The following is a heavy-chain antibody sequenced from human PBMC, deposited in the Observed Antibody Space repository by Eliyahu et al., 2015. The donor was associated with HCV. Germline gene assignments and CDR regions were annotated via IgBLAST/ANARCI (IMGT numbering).Heavy chain of an antibody. J-gene: IGHJ6*02. CDR1: GFXFRXYG. CDR3: AREEYSSSSYFYYYGMDV. D-gene: IGHD6-6*01. Sequence: QVQLVESGGGVVRPGTSLXXSCAASGFXFRXYGXYWVRQAPGKGLEWVALISYDGSNKYYADSVKGRFTISRDTSKNTLYLQMNSLRAEDTAVYYCAREEYSSSSYFYYYGMDVWGQGTTVTVSS. V-gene: IGHV3-33*05. CDR2: ISYDGSNK.